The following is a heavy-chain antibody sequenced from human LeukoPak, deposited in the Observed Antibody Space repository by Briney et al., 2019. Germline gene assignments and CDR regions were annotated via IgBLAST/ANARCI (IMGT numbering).Heavy chain of an antibody. Sequence: SVKVSCKASGFTFSNSVVQWVRQARGQRLEWIGWIVVASGKTNYAQSFQGRLTVSRDMSTSTAYMEVGSLRSEDTAVYYCAAASVAPGGHFYGMDVWGKGTTVTVSS. D-gene: IGHD2-8*02. J-gene: IGHJ6*04. V-gene: IGHV1-58*01. CDR3: AAASVAPGGHFYGMDV. CDR2: IVVASGKT. CDR1: GFTFSNSV.